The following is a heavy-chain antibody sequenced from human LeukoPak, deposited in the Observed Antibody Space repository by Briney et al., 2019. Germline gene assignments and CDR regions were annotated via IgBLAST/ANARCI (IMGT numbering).Heavy chain of an antibody. CDR3: ARHKMGTTRLYYFDY. V-gene: IGHV4-39*01. CDR1: GGSISSSYYY. Sequence: PSETLSLTCTVSGGSISSSYYYWGWIRQRPGKGLEWIVTISYSGTTYYNPSLESRVTISVGTARNQFSLKLTSVTAADTAVYHCARHKMGTTRLYYFDYWGQGTLVTVSS. J-gene: IGHJ4*02. CDR2: ISYSGTT. D-gene: IGHD1-26*01.